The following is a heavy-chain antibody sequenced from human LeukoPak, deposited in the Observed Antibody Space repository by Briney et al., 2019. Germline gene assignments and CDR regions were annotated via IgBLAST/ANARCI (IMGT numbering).Heavy chain of an antibody. Sequence: GASVKVSCRTSGYTFSSYGISWVRQAPGQGLEWVGWISTYNGNTMYAQNLQGRVTVTTDTSTRTVYMELRSLIFDDTAVYYCARHCSGGTCQSAWFEPWGQGTRVIVSS. V-gene: IGHV1-18*04. J-gene: IGHJ5*01. CDR2: ISTYNGNT. CDR1: GYTFSSYG. CDR3: ARHCSGGTCQSAWFEP. D-gene: IGHD2-15*01.